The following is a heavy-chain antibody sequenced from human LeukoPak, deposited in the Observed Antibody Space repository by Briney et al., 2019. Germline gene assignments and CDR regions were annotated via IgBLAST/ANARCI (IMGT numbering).Heavy chain of an antibody. D-gene: IGHD3-3*01. Sequence: GGSLRLSCAASGFTFSSYGMHWVREAPGKGLEWVAVISYGGDNKYYADSVKGRFTISRDNSKNTLYLQMNSLRAEDTAVYYCARDFEAHDLRPIGYWGQGTLVTVSS. CDR2: ISYGGDNK. V-gene: IGHV3-30*05. CDR3: ARDFEAHDLRPIGY. CDR1: GFTFSSYG. J-gene: IGHJ4*02.